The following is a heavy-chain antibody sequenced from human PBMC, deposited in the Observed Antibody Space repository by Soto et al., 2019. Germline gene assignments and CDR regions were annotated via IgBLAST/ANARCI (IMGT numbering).Heavy chain of an antibody. J-gene: IGHJ4*02. CDR2: TGVYGENT. D-gene: IGHD6-6*01. CDR3: AKGWRSSSY. V-gene: IGHV3-23*01. CDR1: GFSFSSYA. Sequence: EAQLLESGGGLVQPGGSLRLSCTASGFSFSSYAMTWVRQAPGRGLEWVSVTGVYGENTYYADSVKGRFTISRDNSKNTLYLQMNNLRAEDTAVYYCAKGWRSSSYWGQGTLVTVSS.